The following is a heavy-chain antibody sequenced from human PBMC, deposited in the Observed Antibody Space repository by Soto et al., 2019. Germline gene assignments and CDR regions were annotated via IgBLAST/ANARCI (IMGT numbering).Heavy chain of an antibody. V-gene: IGHV1-69*01. CDR2: IIPISGTA. J-gene: IGHJ6*02. CDR1: GGTFSNYA. Sequence: QVQLVQSGAEVKKPGSSVKVSCKASGGTFSNYAISWVRQAPGQGLEWMGGIIPISGTANYAQKFQGRATITAVEATSTAYMELSSLRSEDTAVYYCARSQGSSTSLEIYYYYYYGMDVWGQGTTVTVSS. D-gene: IGHD2-2*01. CDR3: ARSQGSSTSLEIYYYYYYGMDV.